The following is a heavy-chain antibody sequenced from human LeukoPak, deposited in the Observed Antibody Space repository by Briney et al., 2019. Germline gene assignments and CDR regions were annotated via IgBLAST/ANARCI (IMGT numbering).Heavy chain of an antibody. CDR1: GYPFTAGYY. J-gene: IGHJ4*02. D-gene: IGHD2-8*01. Sequence: SVKVSCTASGYPFTAGYYIHWVRQAPGQGLEWMGRINSYSGGTNYALKFQGRVTMTRDTSMSTAYMDLSSLTSDDTAVYFCVRDNGAYWGQGTLVTVSS. V-gene: IGHV1-2*06. CDR3: VRDNGAY. CDR2: INSYSGGT.